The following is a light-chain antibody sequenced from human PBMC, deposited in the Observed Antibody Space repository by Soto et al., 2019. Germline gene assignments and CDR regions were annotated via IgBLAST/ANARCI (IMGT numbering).Light chain of an antibody. CDR1: QSVSSSY. Sequence: ILLTQSPRTLSLSPGERATLSCRAIQSVSSSYLSWYQQKPGQAPRLLTYGASSRATCIPDRFSGSGSGTDFTLTISRLEPEDFAVNYCQQYGSSPKWTFGQGTKVDIK. CDR3: QQYGSSPKWT. J-gene: IGKJ1*01. CDR2: GAS. V-gene: IGKV3-20*01.